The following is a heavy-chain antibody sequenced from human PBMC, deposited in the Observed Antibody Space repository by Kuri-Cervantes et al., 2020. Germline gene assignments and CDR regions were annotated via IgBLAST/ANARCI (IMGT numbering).Heavy chain of an antibody. CDR3: ARQGYGSTTPEFDP. Sequence: SETLSLTCAVSGYSISSGYYWGWIRQPPGKGLEWIGSIYHSGSTHYNPSLKSRVTISVDTSKNQFPLKLSSVTAADTAVYYCARQGYGSTTPEFDPWGQGTLVTVSS. J-gene: IGHJ5*02. V-gene: IGHV4-38-2*01. CDR1: GYSISSGYY. D-gene: IGHD2-2*01. CDR2: IYHSGST.